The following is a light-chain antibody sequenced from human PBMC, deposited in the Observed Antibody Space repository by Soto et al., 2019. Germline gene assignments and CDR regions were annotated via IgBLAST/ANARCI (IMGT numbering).Light chain of an antibody. CDR2: DNN. CDR1: SSNIGNNY. CDR3: GTWDSSLRVV. J-gene: IGLJ2*01. Sequence: QSVLTQPPSVSAAPGQQVTISCSGSSSNIGNNYVSWYQQLPGTAPKLLIYDNNKRPSGIPDRFSGSKSGTSATLGITGLQTGDEADYYCGTWDSSLRVVFGGGTKVTVL. V-gene: IGLV1-51*01.